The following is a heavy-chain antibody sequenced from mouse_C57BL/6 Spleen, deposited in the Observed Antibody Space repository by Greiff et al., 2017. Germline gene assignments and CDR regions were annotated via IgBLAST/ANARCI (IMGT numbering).Heavy chain of an antibody. J-gene: IGHJ4*01. V-gene: IGHV1-4*01. Sequence: QVQLQQSGAELARPGASVKMSCKASGYTFTSYTMHWVKQRPGQGLEWIGYINPSSGYTKYNQKFKDKATLTADKSSSTAYMQLSSLTSEDSAVYYCARSAQLTGTAMDYWGQGTSVTVSS. D-gene: IGHD4-1*01. CDR2: INPSSGYT. CDR1: GYTFTSYT. CDR3: ARSAQLTGTAMDY.